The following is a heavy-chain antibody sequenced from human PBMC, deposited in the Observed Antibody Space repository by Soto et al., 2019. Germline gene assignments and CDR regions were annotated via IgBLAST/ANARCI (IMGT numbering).Heavy chain of an antibody. CDR1: GYTFTGYY. D-gene: IGHD2-2*01. J-gene: IGHJ4*02. V-gene: IGHV1-2*04. CDR3: AREGVVPAAMTGFDY. Sequence: QVQLVQSGAEVKKPGASVKVSCKASGYTFTGYYMHWVRQAPGQGLEWMGWINPNSGGTNYAQKFKGWVTMTRDTAISTAYMELSRLRSDDTAVYYCAREGVVPAAMTGFDYWGQGTLVTVSS. CDR2: INPNSGGT.